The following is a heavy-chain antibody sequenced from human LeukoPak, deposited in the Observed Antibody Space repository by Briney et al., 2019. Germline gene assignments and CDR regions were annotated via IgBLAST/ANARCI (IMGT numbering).Heavy chain of an antibody. D-gene: IGHD3-16*01. CDR1: GFTVTGSY. CDR2: IYRGGGT. Sequence: GGSLRLSCAAPGFTVTGSYVTWVRQAPGKGLEWVSIIYRGGGTSYANSVRGRFTVSRDNSKNTLYLQMNSLRAEDTAVYYRARGASPDVWGKGTTVTVSS. CDR3: ARGASPDV. J-gene: IGHJ6*04. V-gene: IGHV3-53*01.